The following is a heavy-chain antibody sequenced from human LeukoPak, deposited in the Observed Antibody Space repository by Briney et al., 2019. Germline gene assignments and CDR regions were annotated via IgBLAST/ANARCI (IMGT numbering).Heavy chain of an antibody. D-gene: IGHD3-3*01. CDR3: AKPNDFWSGYYKY. J-gene: IGHJ4*02. V-gene: IGHV3-23*01. CDR1: GLTFSSYG. Sequence: PGGSLRLSCAASGLTFSSYGMSWVRQAPGKGLEWVSAISGSGGSTYYADSVKGRFTISRDNSKNTLYLQMNSLRAEDTAVYYCAKPNDFWSGYYKYWGQGTLVTVSS. CDR2: ISGSGGST.